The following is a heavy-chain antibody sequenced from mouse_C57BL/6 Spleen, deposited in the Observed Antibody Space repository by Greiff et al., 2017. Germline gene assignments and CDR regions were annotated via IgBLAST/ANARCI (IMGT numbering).Heavy chain of an antibody. V-gene: IGHV1-39*01. D-gene: IGHD1-1*02. Sequence: EVQLQQSGPELVKPGASVKISCKASGYSFTDYNMNWVKQSNGKSLEWIGVINPNYGTTSYNQKFKGKATLTVDQSSSTAYMQLNSLTSEDSAVYYCARGGIRLVAFVGYFDVWGTGTTVTVSS. CDR2: INPNYGTT. CDR1: GYSFTDYN. CDR3: ARGGIRLVAFVGYFDV. J-gene: IGHJ1*03.